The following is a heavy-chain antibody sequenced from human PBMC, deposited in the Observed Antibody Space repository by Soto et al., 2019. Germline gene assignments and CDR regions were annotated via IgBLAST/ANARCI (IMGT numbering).Heavy chain of an antibody. CDR3: ARVIAVAGSDAFDI. CDR2: INAGNGNT. CDR1: GYTFTSYA. D-gene: IGHD6-19*01. V-gene: IGHV1-3*01. Sequence: ASVKVSCKASGYTFTSYARHWVRQAPGQRLEWMGWINAGNGNTKYSQKFQGRVTITRDTSASTAYMELSSLRSEDTAVYYCARVIAVAGSDAFDIWGQGTMVTVSS. J-gene: IGHJ3*02.